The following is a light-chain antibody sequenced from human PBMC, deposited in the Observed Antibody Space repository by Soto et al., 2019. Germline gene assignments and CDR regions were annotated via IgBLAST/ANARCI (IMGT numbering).Light chain of an antibody. CDR2: DAS. J-gene: IGKJ4*01. CDR3: QQYGSSQLT. V-gene: IGKV3-20*01. CDR1: ENIGSDY. Sequence: FGLTQSPDTLSVTPGERATLSCRASENIGSDYLAWYQHKPGQPPSLLIFDASSRAPGIPDRFTGGGSGTDFTLTINRLEPEDFAVYYCQQYGSSQLTFGGGTKVDI.